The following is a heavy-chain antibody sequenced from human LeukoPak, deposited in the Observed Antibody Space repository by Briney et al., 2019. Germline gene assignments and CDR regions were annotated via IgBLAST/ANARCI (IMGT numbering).Heavy chain of an antibody. CDR2: VNHSGST. J-gene: IGHJ5*02. Sequence: SETLSLTCAAYGGSFSGYYWSWIRQPPGKGLEWIGEVNHSGSTNYNPSLKSRVTISVDTSKNQFSLKLSSVTAADTAVYYCARGKIQLWLRWFDPRGQGTLVTVSS. CDR1: GGSFSGYY. V-gene: IGHV4-34*01. D-gene: IGHD5-18*01. CDR3: ARGKIQLWLRWFDP.